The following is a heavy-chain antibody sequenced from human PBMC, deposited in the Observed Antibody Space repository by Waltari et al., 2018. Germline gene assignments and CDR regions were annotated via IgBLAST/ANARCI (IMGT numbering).Heavy chain of an antibody. Sequence: QVHLVQSGAEVKKPGSSVRVSCKASGGTFSSYEFNWVRQAPGQGLEWMGGIIPIFSTPIYAQKFQGRVTMTRDTSISTADMELSGLTSDDTAVYYCARGAFCSGGICYADFDYWGQGTLVTVSS. D-gene: IGHD2-15*01. CDR2: IIPIFSTP. CDR3: ARGAFCSGGICYADFDY. V-gene: IGHV1-69*05. CDR1: GGTFSSYE. J-gene: IGHJ4*02.